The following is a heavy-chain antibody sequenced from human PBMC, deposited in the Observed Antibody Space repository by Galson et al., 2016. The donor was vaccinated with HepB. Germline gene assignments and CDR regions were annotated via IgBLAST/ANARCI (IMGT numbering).Heavy chain of an antibody. CDR1: GGSISSYS. D-gene: IGHD4-17*01. CDR3: ATNDYGTDWFDP. Sequence: SETLSLTCTVSGGSISSYSWNWIRQPPGKGLEWIGYIYYSGSTNYNPSLRSRVTISVDTSKNQFSLKLSSVTAADTAVYYCATNDYGTDWFDPWGQGTLVTVSS. J-gene: IGHJ5*02. CDR2: IYYSGST. V-gene: IGHV4-59*01.